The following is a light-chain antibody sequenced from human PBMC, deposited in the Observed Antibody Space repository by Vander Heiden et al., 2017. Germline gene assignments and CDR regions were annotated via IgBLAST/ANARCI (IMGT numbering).Light chain of an antibody. CDR2: SNK. V-gene: IGLV1-47*02. Sequence: QSVLTQPPSASGTPGQRVPISSSGSSPNNRRTSVYWYQRLPATAPEPLIYSNKQRPSVVPSRFSDSKSVTAASLSISGSRSEDEADYYCATWDDSLSGPVFGGGTKLPVL. CDR1: SPNNRRTS. CDR3: ATWDDSLSGPV. J-gene: IGLJ3*02.